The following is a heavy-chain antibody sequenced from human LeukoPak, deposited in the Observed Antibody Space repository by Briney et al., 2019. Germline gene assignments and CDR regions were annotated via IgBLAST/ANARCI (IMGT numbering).Heavy chain of an antibody. CDR2: IYNSGST. CDR3: ARHVMEIVVVPAASPYFDY. D-gene: IGHD2-2*03. Sequence: SETLSLTYNVSGDSISKSRHFWAWIRQSPGRGLEWIGYIYNSGSTYYNPSLKSRVTISVDTSKNQFSLKLSSVTAADTAVYYCARHVMEIVVVPAASPYFDYWGQGTLVTVSS. V-gene: IGHV4-39*01. CDR1: GDSISKSRHF. J-gene: IGHJ4*02.